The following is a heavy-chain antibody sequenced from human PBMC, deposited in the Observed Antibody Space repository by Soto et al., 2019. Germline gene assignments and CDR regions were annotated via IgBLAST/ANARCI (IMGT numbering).Heavy chain of an antibody. CDR1: GFTFSDYA. J-gene: IGHJ4*02. CDR3: AKGRPGVAAAPDY. V-gene: IGHV3-23*01. Sequence: EVQLLESGGGSVHPGESLRLSCAASGFTFSDYAMAWVRQAPGKGLEWVSSASGSGSGTYYADSVKGRFTISRDKSKNTLFLHMTKLRAGDTALYFCAKGRPGVAAAPDYWGQGNLVTVSS. D-gene: IGHD2-21*01. CDR2: ASGSGSGT.